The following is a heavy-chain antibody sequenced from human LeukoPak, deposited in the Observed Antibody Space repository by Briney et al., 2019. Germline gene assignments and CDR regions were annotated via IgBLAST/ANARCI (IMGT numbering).Heavy chain of an antibody. J-gene: IGHJ4*02. CDR3: ASNPQRIAAAVPFDY. Sequence: GASVKVSCKASGYTFTGYYMHWVQQAPGQGLEWMGWINPNSGGTNYAQKFRGRVTMTRDTSISTAYMELSRLRSDATAVYYCASNPQRIAAAVPFDYWGQGILVTVSS. CDR2: INPNSGGT. D-gene: IGHD6-13*01. CDR1: GYTFTGYY. V-gene: IGHV1-2*02.